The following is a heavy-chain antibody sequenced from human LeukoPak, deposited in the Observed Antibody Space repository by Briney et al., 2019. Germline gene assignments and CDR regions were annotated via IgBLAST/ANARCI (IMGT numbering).Heavy chain of an antibody. CDR3: ARGMATTLMYYFDY. J-gene: IGHJ4*02. V-gene: IGHV4-34*01. CDR2: INHSGST. CDR1: GGSFSGYY. D-gene: IGHD5-12*01. Sequence: SETLSLTCAVYGGSFSGYYWSWICQPPGKGLEWIGEINHSGSTNYNPSLKSRVTISVDTSKNQFSLKLSSVTAADTAVYYCARGMATTLMYYFDYWGQGTLVTVSS.